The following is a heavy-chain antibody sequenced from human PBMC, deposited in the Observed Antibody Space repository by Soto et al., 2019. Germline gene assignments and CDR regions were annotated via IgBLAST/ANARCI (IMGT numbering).Heavy chain of an antibody. CDR2: ISSSSSTI. J-gene: IGHJ4*02. CDR1: GFTFSSYS. CDR3: ARATRYFDWVYFDY. V-gene: IGHV3-48*01. D-gene: IGHD3-9*01. Sequence: EVQLVESGGGLVQPGGSLRLSCAASGFTFSSYSMNWVRQAPGKGLEWVSYISSSSSTIYYADSVKARFTISRDNAKNSLYLQMNSLRAEDTAVYYCARATRYFDWVYFDYWGQGTLVTVSS.